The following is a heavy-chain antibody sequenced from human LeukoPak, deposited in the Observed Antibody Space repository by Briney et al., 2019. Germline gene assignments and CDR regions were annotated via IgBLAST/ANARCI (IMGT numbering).Heavy chain of an antibody. V-gene: IGHV1-18*01. CDR1: GYTFTNYG. J-gene: IGHJ4*02. CDR2: ISGYSGKT. D-gene: IGHD3-10*01. Sequence: ASVKVSCKASGYTFTNYGVSWVRQAPGLGLEWMGWISGYSGKTNYAQKFQGRVTMTTDTSTSTAYMELRSLGSDDTAVYYCARDTGTVGPASGINWGQGTLVTVSS. CDR3: ARDTGTVGPASGIN.